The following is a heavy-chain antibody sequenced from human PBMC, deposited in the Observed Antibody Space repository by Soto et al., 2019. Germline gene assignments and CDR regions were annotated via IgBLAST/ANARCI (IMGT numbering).Heavy chain of an antibody. J-gene: IGHJ4*02. CDR3: TSDFPVTTFGGY. Sequence: VQLVESGGGLVKPGGSLRLSCAASGFTLSGYTLNWVRQAPGKGLEWVSSISSSSSHIYYADSVKGRFTISRDNAKNSLYLQMNSLRAEDTAVYYCTSDFPVTTFGGYWGQGTLVTVSS. CDR1: GFTLSGYT. V-gene: IGHV3-21*01. D-gene: IGHD4-17*01. CDR2: ISSSSSHI.